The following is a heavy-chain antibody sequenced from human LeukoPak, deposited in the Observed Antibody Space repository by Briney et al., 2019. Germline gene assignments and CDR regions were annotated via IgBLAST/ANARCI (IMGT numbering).Heavy chain of an antibody. V-gene: IGHV3-21*01. CDR1: GFTFSSYS. CDR2: TSSSSSYI. D-gene: IGHD2-15*01. J-gene: IGHJ4*02. Sequence: GGSLRLSCAASGFTFSSYSMNWVRQAPGKGLEWVSSTSSSSSYIYYADSVKGRFTISRDKAKNSLYLQMNSLRAEDRAVYYCARRVVVVAARALDYWGQGTLVPVSS. CDR3: ARRVVVVAARALDY.